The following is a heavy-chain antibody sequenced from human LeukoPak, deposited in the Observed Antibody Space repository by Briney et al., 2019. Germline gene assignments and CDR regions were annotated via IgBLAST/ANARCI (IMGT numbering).Heavy chain of an antibody. Sequence: SQTLSLTCAVSGGSISSGGYSWSWIRQPPGKGLEWIGYIYHSGSTYYNPSLKSGVTISVDRSKNQFSLKLSSVTAADTAVYYCVREAELGFDPWGQGTLVTVSS. CDR3: VREAELGFDP. V-gene: IGHV4-30-2*01. D-gene: IGHD3-10*01. CDR2: IYHSGST. J-gene: IGHJ5*02. CDR1: GGSISSGGYS.